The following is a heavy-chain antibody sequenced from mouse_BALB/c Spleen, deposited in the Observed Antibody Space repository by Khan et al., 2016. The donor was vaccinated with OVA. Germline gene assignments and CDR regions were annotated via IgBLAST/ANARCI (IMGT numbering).Heavy chain of an antibody. V-gene: IGHV5-6-5*01. CDR3: ARDYWFAY. CDR2: ISSGDSA. J-gene: IGHJ3*01. Sequence: EVELVESGGGLVKPGGSLKLSCAASGFTFSNYAMSWVRQSPEKGLEWVASISSGDSAYYPDSVKGRFTISRDNARNILYLQMSSLRSEDTAMYYCARDYWFAYWGQGTLVTVSA. CDR1: GFTFSNYA.